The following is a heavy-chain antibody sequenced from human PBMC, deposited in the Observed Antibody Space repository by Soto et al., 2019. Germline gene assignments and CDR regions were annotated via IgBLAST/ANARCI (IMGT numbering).Heavy chain of an antibody. D-gene: IGHD3-10*01. V-gene: IGHV4-30-2*02. J-gene: IGHJ3*01. CDR2: IYHSGST. CDR3: ARRYGSAFDF. Sequence: PSETLSLTCAVSGGSISSGGYSWNWIRQPPGKGLEWIGYIYHSGSTSYNPSLKSPVTISVDTSKNQFSLKLSSVTAADTAVYYCARRYGSAFDFWGQGTMVTVSS. CDR1: GGSISSGGYS.